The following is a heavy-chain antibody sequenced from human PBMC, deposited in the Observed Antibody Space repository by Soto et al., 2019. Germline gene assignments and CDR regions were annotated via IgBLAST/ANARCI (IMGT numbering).Heavy chain of an antibody. J-gene: IGHJ6*01. CDR3: ARDLVVVAATKDYYYYGMDV. V-gene: IGHV3-21*01. CDR2: ISSSSSYI. CDR1: GFTFSSYS. Sequence: PGGSLRLSCAASGFTFSSYSMNWVRQAPGKGLEWVSSISSSSSYIYYADSVKGRFTISRDNAKNSLYLQMNSLRAEDTAVYYCARDLVVVAATKDYYYYGMDVWGQGTTVTVSS. D-gene: IGHD2-15*01.